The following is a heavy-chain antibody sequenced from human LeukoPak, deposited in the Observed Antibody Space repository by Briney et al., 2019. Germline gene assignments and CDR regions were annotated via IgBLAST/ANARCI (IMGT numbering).Heavy chain of an antibody. V-gene: IGHV3-23*01. CDR2: ITGRGENT. CDR1: GFTFSNYG. Sequence: GGSLRLSCAASGFTFSNYGMNWVRQAPGKGLEWVSGITGRGENTYYADSVKGRFTISRDNSKNTLYLQMNSLRAEDTAVYYCAKDQSRYYDSSGYYLFDYWGQGTLVTVSS. J-gene: IGHJ4*02. CDR3: AKDQSRYYDSSGYYLFDY. D-gene: IGHD3-22*01.